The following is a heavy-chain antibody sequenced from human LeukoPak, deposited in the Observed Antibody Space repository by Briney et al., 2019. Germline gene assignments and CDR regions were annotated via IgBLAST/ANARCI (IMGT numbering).Heavy chain of an antibody. J-gene: IGHJ4*02. CDR1: GFTFSNAW. CDR2: IKSKTDGGTT. CDR3: TTEYDFWSGYQD. D-gene: IGHD3-3*01. V-gene: IGHV3-15*01. Sequence: PGGSLRLSCAASGFTFSNAWMSWVREAPGKGLEWVGRIKSKTDGGTTDYAAPVKVRFTISRDDSKNTLYLQMNSVKTEDTAVYYCTTEYDFWSGYQDWGQGTLVTVSS.